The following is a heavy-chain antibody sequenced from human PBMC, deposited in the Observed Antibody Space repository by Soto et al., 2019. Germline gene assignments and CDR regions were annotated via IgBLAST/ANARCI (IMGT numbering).Heavy chain of an antibody. D-gene: IGHD3-22*01. J-gene: IGHJ3*02. Sequence: ASVKVSCKASGYTFTSYGISWVRQAPGQGLEWMGWISAYNGNTNYAQKLQGRVTMTTDTSTSTAYMELRSLRSDDTAVYYCARDYYDSSGYLPGGDAFDIWGQGTMVTV. CDR2: ISAYNGNT. CDR1: GYTFTSYG. V-gene: IGHV1-18*01. CDR3: ARDYYDSSGYLPGGDAFDI.